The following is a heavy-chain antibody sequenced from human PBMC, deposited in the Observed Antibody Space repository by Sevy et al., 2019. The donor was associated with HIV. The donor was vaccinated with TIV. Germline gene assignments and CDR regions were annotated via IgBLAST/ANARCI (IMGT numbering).Heavy chain of an antibody. V-gene: IGHV3-33*01. D-gene: IGHD3-22*01. CDR1: GFTFSNYA. Sequence: GGSLRLSCAATGFTFSNYAMHWVRQAPGKGMEWVAIIWSDGAYQSHGGSLKGRFTISRDNSTNTLYLQMNNVRVEDTAVYYCARGGYYYDNAAYYALDSWGQGTLVTVSS. J-gene: IGHJ4*02. CDR2: IWSDGAYQ. CDR3: ARGGYYYDNAAYYALDS.